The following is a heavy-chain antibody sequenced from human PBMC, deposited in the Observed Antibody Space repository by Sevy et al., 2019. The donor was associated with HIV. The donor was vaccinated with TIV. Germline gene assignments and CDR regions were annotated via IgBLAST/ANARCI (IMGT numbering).Heavy chain of an antibody. CDR3: AKGDRTFYGMDV. CDR2: ISGSGGAT. V-gene: IGHV3-23*01. Sequence: GGSLRLSGAASGFTFARYAMNWVRQAPGKGLEWVSAISGSGGATYYTESVEGRFTISRDNSRETLYVQMNSLRVEDTAVYYCAKGDRTFYGMDVWGQGTTVTVSS. J-gene: IGHJ6*02. CDR1: GFTFARYA. D-gene: IGHD3-16*01.